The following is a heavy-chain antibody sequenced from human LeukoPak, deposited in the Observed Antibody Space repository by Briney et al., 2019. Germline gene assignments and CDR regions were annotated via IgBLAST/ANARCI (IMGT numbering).Heavy chain of an antibody. CDR1: GGSFSGHL. J-gene: IGHJ3*02. D-gene: IGHD3-10*01. Sequence: SETLSLTCEVSGGSFSGHLWTWIRQLPGKGLEWIGQINHIGDINYNASLGSRLTISVDTSKTQFSLKLTSLTAADTAIYYCARRGSYLVMGGFDIWGQATLVAVSS. CDR3: ARRGSYLVMGGFDI. V-gene: IGHV4-34*01. CDR2: INHIGDI.